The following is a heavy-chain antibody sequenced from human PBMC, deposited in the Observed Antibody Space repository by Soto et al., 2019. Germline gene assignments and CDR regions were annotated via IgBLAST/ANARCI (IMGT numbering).Heavy chain of an antibody. Sequence: PGGSLRLSCAASGFTFSSYSMNWVRQAPGKGLEWVSYISSSSSTIYYADSVKGRFTISRDNAKNSLYLQMTNMDPVDTATYYCARVPLMGENFNDVGWFDPWGQGTQVTVSS. CDR3: ARVPLMGENFNDVGWFDP. D-gene: IGHD3-16*01. CDR2: ISSSSSTI. V-gene: IGHV3-48*01. J-gene: IGHJ5*02. CDR1: GFTFSSYS.